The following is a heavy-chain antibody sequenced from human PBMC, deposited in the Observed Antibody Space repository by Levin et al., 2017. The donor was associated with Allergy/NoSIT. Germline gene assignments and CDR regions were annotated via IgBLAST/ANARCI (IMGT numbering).Heavy chain of an antibody. Sequence: GASVKVSCKASGYTFTGYYMHWVRQAPGQGLEWMGWINPNSGGTNYAQKFQGRVTMTRDTSISTAYMELSRLRSDDTAVYYCARPVPGTTVVKYYFDYWGQGTLVTVSS. CDR1: GYTFTGYY. V-gene: IGHV1-2*02. J-gene: IGHJ4*02. CDR2: INPNSGGT. D-gene: IGHD4-23*01. CDR3: ARPVPGTTVVKYYFDY.